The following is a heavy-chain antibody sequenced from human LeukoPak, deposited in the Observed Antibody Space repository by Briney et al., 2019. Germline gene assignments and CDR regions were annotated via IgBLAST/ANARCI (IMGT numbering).Heavy chain of an antibody. D-gene: IGHD2-2*02. CDR2: INQDGSEK. CDR3: AKDPGHCSSTFCYTNY. J-gene: IGHJ4*02. CDR1: GFTLSDYW. Sequence: PGGSLRLSCVASGFTLSDYWMSWVRQAPGKGLECVANINQDGSEKYYVDSVKGRFTISRDNAKNSLYLQMNSLRAEDTAVYYCAKDPGHCSSTFCYTNYWGQGTLVTVSS. V-gene: IGHV3-7*04.